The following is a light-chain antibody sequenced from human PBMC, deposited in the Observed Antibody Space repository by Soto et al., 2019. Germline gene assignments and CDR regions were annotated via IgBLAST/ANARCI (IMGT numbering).Light chain of an antibody. CDR1: SSDVGAYNY. J-gene: IGLJ2*01. V-gene: IGLV2-14*01. CDR3: SSYTSSSTYVV. Sequence: QSVLTQPASVSGSPGQSITISCTGTSSDVGAYNYVSWYQQHPGKAPKVMIYDVSNRPSGVSNRFSGSKSGNTASLTISGLQTEDEADYYCSSYTSSSTYVVFGGGTKLTVL. CDR2: DVS.